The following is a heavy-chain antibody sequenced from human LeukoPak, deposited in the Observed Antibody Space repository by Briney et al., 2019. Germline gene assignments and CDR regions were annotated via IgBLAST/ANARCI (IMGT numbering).Heavy chain of an antibody. Sequence: SETLSLTCTVSGGSISGYYWSWIRQPPGKGLEWIGYIYTSGSTNYNPSLKSRVTISVDASKNQFSLKLCSVTAADTAVYYCARHERWYQSLFDYWGQGTLVTVSS. CDR1: GGSISGYY. D-gene: IGHD2-15*01. CDR3: ARHERWYQSLFDY. J-gene: IGHJ4*02. V-gene: IGHV4-4*09. CDR2: IYTSGST.